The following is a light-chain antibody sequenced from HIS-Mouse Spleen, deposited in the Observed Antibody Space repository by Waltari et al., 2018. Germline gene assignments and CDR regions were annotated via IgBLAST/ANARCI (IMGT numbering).Light chain of an antibody. V-gene: IGLV3-19*01. Sequence: SSELTQDPAVSVALGQTVRITCQGYSLRSSHASWYQQKPGQAPVLVIYGKNNRPSGIPDRFSGSSSGNTASLTITGAQAEDEADYYCNSRDSSGNHVVFGGGTKLTVL. CDR2: GKN. J-gene: IGLJ2*01. CDR1: SLRSSH. CDR3: NSRDSSGNHVV.